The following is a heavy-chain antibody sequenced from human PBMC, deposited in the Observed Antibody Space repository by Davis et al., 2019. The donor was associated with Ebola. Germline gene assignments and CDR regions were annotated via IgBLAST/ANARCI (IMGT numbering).Heavy chain of an antibody. CDR2: ISAYNGNT. Sequence: AASVKVSCKASGYTFTSYYMHWVRQAPGQGLEWMGWISAYNGNTNYAQKLQGRVTMTTDTSTSTAYMELRSLRSDDTAVYYCARIRFLEWLQSDYWGQGTLVTVSS. CDR1: GYTFTSYY. J-gene: IGHJ4*02. D-gene: IGHD3-3*01. CDR3: ARIRFLEWLQSDY. V-gene: IGHV1-18*04.